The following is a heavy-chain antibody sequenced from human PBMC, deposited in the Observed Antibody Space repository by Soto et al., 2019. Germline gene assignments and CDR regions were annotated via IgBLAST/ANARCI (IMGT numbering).Heavy chain of an antibody. J-gene: IGHJ6*02. CDR2: ISSDGNNE. D-gene: IGHD2-15*01. CDR3: ARREGTILLVLAATFPAMDV. CDR1: GFTFSTYA. V-gene: IGHV3-30-3*01. Sequence: QVQLVESGGGVVQPGRSLRLSCAASGFTFSTYAMHWVRQAPGKGLEWVTVISSDGNNEYYADSVKGRFTIFRDNSKSTLYLQMNSLRPEDTAVYYCARREGTILLVLAATFPAMDVWGQGTTVTVSS.